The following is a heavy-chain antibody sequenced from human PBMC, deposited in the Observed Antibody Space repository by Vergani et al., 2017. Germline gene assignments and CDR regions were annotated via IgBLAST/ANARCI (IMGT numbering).Heavy chain of an antibody. J-gene: IGHJ6*03. D-gene: IGHD3-10*02. CDR3: AKVCSGAYYYYYMDV. CDR1: GFTFSSYS. Sequence: EVQLVESGGGLIQPGGSLRLSCAASGFTFSSYSMSWVRQAPGKGLEWVSAISGSGGSTYYADSVKGRFTISRDNSKNTLYLQMNSLRAEDTAVYYCAKVCSGAYYYYYMDVWGKGTTVTVAS. CDR2: ISGSGGST. V-gene: IGHV3-23*04.